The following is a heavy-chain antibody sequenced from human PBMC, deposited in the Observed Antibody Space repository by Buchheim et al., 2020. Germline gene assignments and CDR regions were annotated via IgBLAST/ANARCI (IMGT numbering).Heavy chain of an antibody. Sequence: QVQLQESGPGLVKPSQTLSLTCTVSGGSISSGGYYWSWIRQHPGTGLEWIGYSYYSGSTHYKPSPKSRDTISVDTSKNQLSLKLSSVTAADTAVYYCAREDLTACSSTSCYTGFDYWGQGTL. D-gene: IGHD2-2*02. V-gene: IGHV4-31*03. CDR2: SYYSGST. CDR3: AREDLTACSSTSCYTGFDY. J-gene: IGHJ4*02. CDR1: GGSISSGGYY.